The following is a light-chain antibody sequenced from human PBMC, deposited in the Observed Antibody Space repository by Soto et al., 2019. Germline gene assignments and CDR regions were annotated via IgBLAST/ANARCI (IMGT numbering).Light chain of an antibody. CDR1: QSVGSSY. CDR3: QQYGSSPHT. V-gene: IGKV3-20*01. CDR2: GAS. J-gene: IGKJ2*01. Sequence: EIVLTQSPGTLSLSPGERATLSCRASQSVGSSYLAWYQQKPGQAPRLLIYGASSRATGIPGRFSGSGSGTDLNLTINRQEPADFAVYYCQQYGSSPHTFGQGTKLEIK.